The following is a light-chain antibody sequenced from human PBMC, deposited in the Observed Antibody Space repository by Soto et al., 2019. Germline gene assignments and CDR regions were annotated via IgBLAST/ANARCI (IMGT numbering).Light chain of an antibody. J-gene: IGKJ1*01. CDR1: QGISTY. Sequence: DIQMTQSPSSLSASVGDRVTITCRASQGISTYLKWYQQKPGKAPKLLIYAASSLQSGVTSRFSGSGSETDFTLTISSLQPEDFATYSCQHSTTWTFGQGTKV. V-gene: IGKV1-39*01. CDR3: QHSTTWT. CDR2: AAS.